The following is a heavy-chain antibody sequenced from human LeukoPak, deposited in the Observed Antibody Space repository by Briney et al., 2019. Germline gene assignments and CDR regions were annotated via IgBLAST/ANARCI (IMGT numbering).Heavy chain of an antibody. J-gene: IGHJ4*02. Sequence: SETLSLTCAVYGGSFSGYYWSWIRQPPGKGLEWIGEINHSGSTNYNPSLKSRVTISVDTSKNQFSLKLSSVTAADTAVYYCARGSPPSTVVTPTVEYYFDYWGQGTLVTVSS. CDR2: INHSGST. D-gene: IGHD4-17*01. CDR1: GGSFSGYY. CDR3: ARGSPPSTVVTPTVEYYFDY. V-gene: IGHV4-34*01.